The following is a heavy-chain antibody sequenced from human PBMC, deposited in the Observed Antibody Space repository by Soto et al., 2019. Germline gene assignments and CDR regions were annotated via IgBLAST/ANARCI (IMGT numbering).Heavy chain of an antibody. Sequence: PSLTKRLPWAVEGGKSRNVGDSWIWIIQPPGKGLEWIVYIYHSGSTYYNPSLRSRVTISVDRSKNQCSLKLSSVTAADTAVYYCASDRGEDEANNYFDNRAQGTLVTVSS. J-gene: IGHJ4*02. CDR2: IYHSGST. CDR3: ASDRGEDEANNYFDN. D-gene: IGHD3-10*01. V-gene: IGHV4-30-2*01. CDR1: GGKSRNVGDS.